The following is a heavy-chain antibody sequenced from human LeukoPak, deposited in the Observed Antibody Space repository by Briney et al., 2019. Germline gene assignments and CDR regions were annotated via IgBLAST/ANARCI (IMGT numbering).Heavy chain of an antibody. CDR3: ARGYSYGSSVMDV. CDR1: GASISSSSYY. V-gene: IGHV4-39*07. D-gene: IGHD5-18*01. CDR2: IYYSGST. Sequence: SETLSLTCTVSGASISSSSYYWGWIRQPPGKGLEWIGSIYYSGSTYYNPSLKSRVTISVDTSKNQFSLKLSSVTAADTAVYYCARGYSYGSSVMDVWGKGTTVTVSS. J-gene: IGHJ6*03.